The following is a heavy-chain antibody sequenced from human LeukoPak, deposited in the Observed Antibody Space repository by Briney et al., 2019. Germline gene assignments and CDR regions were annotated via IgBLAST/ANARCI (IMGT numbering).Heavy chain of an antibody. Sequence: PGGSLRLSCAASGFTFSSYSMNWVRQAPGKGLEWVSSISSSNNYIYYADSVKGRFTISRDNAKNSLYLQMNSLRAEDTAVYYCARVLSSSWTTYFDYWGQGTLVTVSS. V-gene: IGHV3-21*01. CDR2: ISSSNNYI. CDR3: ARVLSSSWTTYFDY. J-gene: IGHJ4*02. CDR1: GFTFSSYS. D-gene: IGHD6-13*01.